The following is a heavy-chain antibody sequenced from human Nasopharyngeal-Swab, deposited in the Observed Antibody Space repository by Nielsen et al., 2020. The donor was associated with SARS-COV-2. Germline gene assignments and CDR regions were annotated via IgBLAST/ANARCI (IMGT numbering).Heavy chain of an antibody. Sequence: GSLRLSCTVSGGSISSYYWSWIRQSPGKVLEWIGYFYYSGITNYNPSLKSRVTILIDTSKNQFSLKLNSVTAADTAVYYCAREVVGGLVDSWGQGTLVTVSS. D-gene: IGHD1-26*01. CDR2: FYYSGIT. J-gene: IGHJ4*02. V-gene: IGHV4-59*12. CDR3: AREVVGGLVDS. CDR1: GGSISSYY.